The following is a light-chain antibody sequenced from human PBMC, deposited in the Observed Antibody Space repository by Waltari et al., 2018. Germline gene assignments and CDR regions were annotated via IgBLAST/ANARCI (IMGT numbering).Light chain of an antibody. CDR2: GAS. V-gene: IGKV3-20*01. Sequence: EIVLTQSPGTPSLSPGERATLSCRASQTISRGYLAWYQQKPGQAPRLLIYGASSRATGIADRFSGSGSGADFTLSISRLEPDDFAVYYCQQYENSPRTFGQGTKVEI. CDR3: QQYENSPRT. J-gene: IGKJ1*01. CDR1: QTISRGY.